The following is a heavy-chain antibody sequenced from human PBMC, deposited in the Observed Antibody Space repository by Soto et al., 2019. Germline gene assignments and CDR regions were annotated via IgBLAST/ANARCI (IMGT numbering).Heavy chain of an antibody. D-gene: IGHD3-10*01. CDR2: IYYSGGN. Sequence: QVQLQESGPGLVKPSETLSLTCTVSGGSISSYYWSWIRQPPGQGLECIGYIYYSGGNNYNPSLKSRVTISVDTSKNQFSLKLSSVTAADTAVYYCARDRRFGEYLNWFDPWGQGTLVTVSS. V-gene: IGHV4-59*01. J-gene: IGHJ5*02. CDR1: GGSISSYY. CDR3: ARDRRFGEYLNWFDP.